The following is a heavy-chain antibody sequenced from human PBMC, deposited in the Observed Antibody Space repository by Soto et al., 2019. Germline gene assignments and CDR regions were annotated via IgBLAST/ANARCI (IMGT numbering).Heavy chain of an antibody. CDR2: IFGSGDGT. CDR1: GFSFRNYA. CDR3: AKDGPAGFDI. V-gene: IGHV3-23*01. Sequence: GESLKISCVATGFSFRNYAMSWVRQAPGKGLEWFSGIFGSGDGTFYADSVKGRFTISRDNSNNTLYLQMNSLRAEDTAVYYCAKDGPAGFDIWGQGTMVTVSS. J-gene: IGHJ3*02.